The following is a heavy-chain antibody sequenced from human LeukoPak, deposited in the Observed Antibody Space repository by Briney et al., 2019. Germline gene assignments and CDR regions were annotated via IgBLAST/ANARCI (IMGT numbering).Heavy chain of an antibody. J-gene: IGHJ3*02. D-gene: IGHD1-1*01. Sequence: GGSLRLSCAASGFSFSTHSLNWVRQAPGKGLEWISYISHINNDAHYGESVKGRFTVSRDNAKNSLYLEMHTLRAEDTDMYYCVADGTGVLPGDAFDIWSQGTMVAVSA. CDR2: ISHINNDA. CDR3: VADGTGVLPGDAFDI. CDR1: GFSFSTHS. V-gene: IGHV3-21*05.